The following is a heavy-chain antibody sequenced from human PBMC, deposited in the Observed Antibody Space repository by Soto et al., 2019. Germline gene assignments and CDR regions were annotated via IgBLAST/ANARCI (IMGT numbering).Heavy chain of an antibody. Sequence: GGSLRLSCAASGFSVRTNYMSWVRQAPGKGLEWVSVFESGGSIYYADSVKGRFIISRDYARNTVDLQLNSLRADDTAVYYCATAGVTPDFFDYWGQGTLVTVSS. D-gene: IGHD2-21*02. CDR1: GFSVRTNY. J-gene: IGHJ4*02. CDR2: FESGGSI. CDR3: ATAGVTPDFFDY. V-gene: IGHV3-53*01.